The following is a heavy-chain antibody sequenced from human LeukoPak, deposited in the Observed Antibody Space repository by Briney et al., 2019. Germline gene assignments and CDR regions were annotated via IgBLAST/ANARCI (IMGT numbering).Heavy chain of an antibody. CDR1: GGSISSSSYY. D-gene: IGHD2-15*01. CDR3: ARDIVVVVAGTYYFDY. CDR2: IYYSGST. V-gene: IGHV4-39*01. J-gene: IGHJ4*02. Sequence: SETLSLTCTVSGGSISSSSYYWGWIRQPPGKGLAWIGSIYYSGSTYYNPSLKSRVTISVDTSKNQFSLKLSSVTAADTAVYYCARDIVVVVAGTYYFDYWGQGTLVTVSS.